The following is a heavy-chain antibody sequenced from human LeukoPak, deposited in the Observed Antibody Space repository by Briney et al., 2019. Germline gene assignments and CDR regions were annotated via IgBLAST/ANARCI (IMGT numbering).Heavy chain of an antibody. D-gene: IGHD3-22*01. J-gene: IGHJ4*02. V-gene: IGHV1-8*01. CDR3: ARGGRYGGSSGYYSDY. CDR1: GYTFTSYD. CDR2: MNPNSGNT. Sequence: ASVKVSCKASGYTFTSYDINWVRQAPGQGLEWMGWMNPNSGNTGYAQKFQGRVTMTRNTSISTAYMELSSLRSEGTAVYYCARGGRYGGSSGYYSDYWGQGTLVTVSS.